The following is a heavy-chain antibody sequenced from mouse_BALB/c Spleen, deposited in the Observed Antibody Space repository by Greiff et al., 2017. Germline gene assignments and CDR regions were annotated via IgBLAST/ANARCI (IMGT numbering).Heavy chain of an antibody. CDR2: ISSGSSTI. D-gene: IGHD2-1*01. J-gene: IGHJ2*01. CDR3: ARFGNYNYFDY. CDR1: GFTFSSFG. V-gene: IGHV5-17*02. Sequence: DVHLVESGGGLVQPGGSRKLSCAASGFTFSSFGMHWVRQAPEKGLEWVAYISSGSSTIYYADTVKGRFTISRDNPKNTLFLQMTSLRSEDTAMYYCARFGNYNYFDYWGQGTTLTVSS.